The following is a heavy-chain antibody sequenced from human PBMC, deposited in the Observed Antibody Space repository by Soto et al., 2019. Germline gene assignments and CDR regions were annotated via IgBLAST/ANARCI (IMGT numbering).Heavy chain of an antibody. J-gene: IGHJ6*02. CDR3: ARDRKWIQLDYYYGMDV. CDR1: GGSISSSNW. CDR2: IYHSGST. D-gene: IGHD1-1*01. Sequence: SETLSLTCTVSGGSISSSNWWSWVRQPPGKGLEWIGEIYHSGSTNYNPSLKSRVTISVDKSKNQFPLKLSSVTAADTAVYYCARDRKWIQLDYYYGMDVWGQGTTVTVSS. V-gene: IGHV4-4*02.